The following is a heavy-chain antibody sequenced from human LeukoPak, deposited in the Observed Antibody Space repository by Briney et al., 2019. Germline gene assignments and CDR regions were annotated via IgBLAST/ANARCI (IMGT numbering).Heavy chain of an antibody. CDR2: FDPEDGET. Sequence: ASLKVSCKVSGYTLTELSMHWVRQAPGKGLEWMGGFDPEDGETIYAQKFQGRVTMTEDTSTDTAYMELSSLRSEDTAVYYCATDLYCGGDCSDHYWGQGTLVTVSS. D-gene: IGHD2-21*02. CDR3: ATDLYCGGDCSDHY. V-gene: IGHV1-24*01. CDR1: GYTLTELS. J-gene: IGHJ4*02.